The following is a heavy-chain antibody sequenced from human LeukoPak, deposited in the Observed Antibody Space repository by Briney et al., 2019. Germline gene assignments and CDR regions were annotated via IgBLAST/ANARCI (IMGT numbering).Heavy chain of an antibody. CDR3: AKRPDDYSYGMDV. CDR2: ILYDGSNQ. V-gene: IGHV3-30-3*01. CDR1: GFTFRSYA. J-gene: IGHJ6*02. Sequence: EGSLRLSCAASGFTFRSYAMHWVRQAPGKGLEWVAVILYDGSNQYYADSVKGRFTVSRDNSKNTLYLQMNSLRPEDTAVYYCAKRPDDYSYGMDVWGQGTTVTVSS.